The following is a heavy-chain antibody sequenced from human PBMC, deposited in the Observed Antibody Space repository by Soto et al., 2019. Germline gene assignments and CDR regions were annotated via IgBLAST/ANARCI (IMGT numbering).Heavy chain of an antibody. J-gene: IGHJ1*01. D-gene: IGHD6-13*01. V-gene: IGHV2-5*01. CDR3: AHSRYSSKYFQP. Sequence: QITLKESGPTLVKPTQTLTLTCTFSGFSLSTSAVGVVWIRQPPGKALEWLALLYWNADDRYSPSLEYRLTITKYISKNQVVLTMTNVDPVDTATYFCAHSRYSSKYFQPWGLGTLVTVSS. CDR1: GFSLSTSAVG. CDR2: LYWNADD.